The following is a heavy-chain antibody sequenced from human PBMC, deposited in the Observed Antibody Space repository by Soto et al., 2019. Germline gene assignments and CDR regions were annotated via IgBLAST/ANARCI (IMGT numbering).Heavy chain of an antibody. CDR1: GFIFSNFG. CDR3: ARDDIPGVAVSTYGMDV. V-gene: IGHV3-33*01. Sequence: LRLSCAASGFIFSNFGMHWVRQAPGKGLEWVAVIWYDGSNEHYADSVKGRFTISKDNSKNTLYLQMNSLRAEDTAMYYCARDDIPGVAVSTYGMDVWGQGTTVTVSS. J-gene: IGHJ6*02. CDR2: IWYDGSNE. D-gene: IGHD6-19*01.